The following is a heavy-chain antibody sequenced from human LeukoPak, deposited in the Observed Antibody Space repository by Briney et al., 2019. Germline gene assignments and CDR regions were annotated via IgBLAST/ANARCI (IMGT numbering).Heavy chain of an antibody. J-gene: IGHJ3*02. CDR1: GGFFSGYY. Sequence: PSETLSLTCAVYGGFFSGYYWIWIRQPPGKGLEWIGEINHSGSTNYNPSLKSRVTISVDMSKNQFSLKLSSVTAADTAVYYCARGRRIAAAGSGAFDIWGQGTMVTVSS. CDR3: ARGRRIAAAGSGAFDI. V-gene: IGHV4-34*01. D-gene: IGHD6-13*01. CDR2: INHSGST.